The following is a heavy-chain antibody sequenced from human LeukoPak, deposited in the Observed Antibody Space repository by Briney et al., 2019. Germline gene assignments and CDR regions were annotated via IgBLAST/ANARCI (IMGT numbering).Heavy chain of an antibody. V-gene: IGHV3-20*04. CDR3: ARGRYLGYCSGGSCYANWFDP. D-gene: IGHD2-15*01. CDR1: GLTFDDYG. J-gene: IGHJ5*02. CDR2: INWNGGRT. Sequence: PGGSLRLSCAASGLTFDDYGMSWVRQAPGKGLEWVSGINWNGGRTGYADSVKGRFTISRDNAKNSLYLRMNSLRAEDTALYYCARGRYLGYCSGGSCYANWFDPWGQGTLVTVSS.